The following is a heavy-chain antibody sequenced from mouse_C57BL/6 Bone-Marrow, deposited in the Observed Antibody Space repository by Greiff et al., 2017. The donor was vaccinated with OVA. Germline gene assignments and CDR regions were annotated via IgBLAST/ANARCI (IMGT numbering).Heavy chain of an antibody. V-gene: IGHV5-4*03. D-gene: IGHD2-4*01. J-gene: IGHJ2*01. CDR1: GFTFSSYA. Sequence: EVKLMESGGGLVKPGGSLKLSCAASGFTFSSYAMSWVRQTPEKRLEWVATISDGGSYTYYPDNVKGRFTISRDNAKNNLYLQMSHLKSEDTAMYYCARSYDYDRGYFDYWGQGTTLTVSS. CDR3: ARSYDYDRGYFDY. CDR2: ISDGGSYT.